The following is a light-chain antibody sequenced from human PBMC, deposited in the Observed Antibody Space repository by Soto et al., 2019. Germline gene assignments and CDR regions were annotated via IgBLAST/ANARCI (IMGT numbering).Light chain of an antibody. V-gene: IGKV3-15*01. Sequence: EIEMAHKRATQSRAAGESRTRSSRASQSVSSNLAWYHLKPGQAPRLLIYGASTRATGIPARFSGSGSGTELTFACSRLKSEDLAFYYCQQYNQWPVTLGQGTKVDIK. CDR2: GAS. CDR1: QSVSSN. CDR3: QQYNQWPVT. J-gene: IGKJ1*01.